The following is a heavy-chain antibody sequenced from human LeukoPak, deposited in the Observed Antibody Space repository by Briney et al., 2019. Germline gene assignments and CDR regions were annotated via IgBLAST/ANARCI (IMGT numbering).Heavy chain of an antibody. J-gene: IGHJ4*02. Sequence: ASVKVSCKASGYTFTSYYMHWVRRAPGQGLEWMGIINPSGGSTSYAQKFQGRVAMTRDMSTSTVYMELSSLRSEDTAVYYCARDPWSHHTVTTPGGFDYWGQGTLVTVSS. CDR3: ARDPWSHHTVTTPGGFDY. CDR1: GYTFTSYY. D-gene: IGHD4-17*01. V-gene: IGHV1-46*01. CDR2: INPSGGST.